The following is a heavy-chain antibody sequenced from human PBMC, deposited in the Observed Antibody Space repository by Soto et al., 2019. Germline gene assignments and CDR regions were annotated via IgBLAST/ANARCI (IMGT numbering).Heavy chain of an antibody. J-gene: IGHJ4*02. CDR2: LYSGGST. CDR1: GFTVSTNY. Sequence: EVQLVETGGGLIQPGGSLRLSCAVSGFTVSTNYMSWVGQAPGKGLEWVSALYSGGSTYYADSVKGRFTISRDNSKNTLHLQMNSLRAEDTALYYCARHRDAFSSTFDYWGQGTLVTVSS. D-gene: IGHD3-3*02. CDR3: ARHRDAFSSTFDY. V-gene: IGHV3-53*02.